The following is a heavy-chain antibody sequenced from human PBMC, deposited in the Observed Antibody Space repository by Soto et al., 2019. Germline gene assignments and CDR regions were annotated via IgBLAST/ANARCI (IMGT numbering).Heavy chain of an antibody. CDR2: ISGSGGST. CDR3: AKDSTGYPGGYFDY. V-gene: IGHV3-23*01. J-gene: IGHJ4*02. CDR1: GFTFSSYA. D-gene: IGHD3-22*01. Sequence: EVQLLESGGGLVQPGGSLRLSCAASGFTFSSYAMSWVRQAPGKGLEWVSAISGSGGSTYYADSVKGRFTISRDNSKKALDLEMTSLTAEDTCVYYCAKDSTGYPGGYFDYWGEGTLGTVSS.